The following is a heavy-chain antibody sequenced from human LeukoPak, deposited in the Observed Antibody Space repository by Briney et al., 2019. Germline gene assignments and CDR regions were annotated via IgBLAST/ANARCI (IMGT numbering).Heavy chain of an antibody. J-gene: IGHJ6*03. Sequence: SVKVSCKASGGTFSSYAISWVRQAPGQGLEWMGGIIPIFGTANYAQKFQGRVTITADESTSTAYMELSSLRSEDTAVYYCARVPNWYSSGWYEASGDYMDVWGKGTTVTISS. D-gene: IGHD6-19*01. CDR1: GGTFSSYA. CDR2: IIPIFGTA. V-gene: IGHV1-69*13. CDR3: ARVPNWYSSGWYEASGDYMDV.